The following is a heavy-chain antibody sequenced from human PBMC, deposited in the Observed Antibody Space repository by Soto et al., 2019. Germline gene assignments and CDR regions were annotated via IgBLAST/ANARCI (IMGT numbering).Heavy chain of an antibody. V-gene: IGHV3-30*19. CDR3: VRDDDNLDNGLDH. CDR1: GFTFSNYG. CDR2: IPNDETYI. Sequence: QVQLVESGGGVVQPGRSLRLSCTASGFTFSNYGMHWVRQAPGKGLQWVAVIPNDETYIYYLDSVKGRFTISRDNSKDTVYLQMNSLRVEDTAVYYGVRDDDNLDNGLDHWGQGTLVTVSS. D-gene: IGHD1-1*01. J-gene: IGHJ4*02.